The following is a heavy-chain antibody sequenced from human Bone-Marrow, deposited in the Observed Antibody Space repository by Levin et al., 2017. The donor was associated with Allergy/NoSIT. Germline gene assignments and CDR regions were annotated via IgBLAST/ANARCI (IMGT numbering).Heavy chain of an antibody. CDR2: ISYDGSHK. Sequence: PGGSLRLSCAASGFTFRNYGMHWVRQAPGKGLEWLAVISYDGSHKKYADSVKGRFTISRDNSNNTLYLQMHSLRVEDTAVYYCAKDPRGYCGGDCLGDGNHWFDPWGQGILAIVSS. CDR3: AKDPRGYCGGDCLGDGNHWFDP. J-gene: IGHJ5*02. CDR1: GFTFRNYG. D-gene: IGHD2-21*02. V-gene: IGHV3-30*18.